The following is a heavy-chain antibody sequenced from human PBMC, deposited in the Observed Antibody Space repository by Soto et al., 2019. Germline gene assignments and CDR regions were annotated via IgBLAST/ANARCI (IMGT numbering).Heavy chain of an antibody. Sequence: QVQLQESGPGLVKPSQTLSLTCTVSGGSISSGDYYWSWIRQPPGKGLEWIGYIYYSGSTYYNPSLKGRVTISVDTSKNQFSLKLSSVTAADTAVYYCARGRGWDSYYYYGMDVWGQGTTVTVSS. CDR3: ARGRGWDSYYYYGMDV. D-gene: IGHD3-10*01. J-gene: IGHJ6*02. CDR2: IYYSGST. CDR1: GGSISSGDYY. V-gene: IGHV4-30-4*01.